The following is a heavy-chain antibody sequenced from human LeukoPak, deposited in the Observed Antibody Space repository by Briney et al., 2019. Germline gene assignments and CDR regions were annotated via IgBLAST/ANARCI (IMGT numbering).Heavy chain of an antibody. D-gene: IGHD1-26*01. CDR2: ISAYNGNT. V-gene: IGHV1-18*01. Sequence: GASVKVSCKASGYTFTSFGISWVRQAPGQGLEWMGRISAYNGNTNYAQKLQGRVTMTTDISARTAYMELRSLRSDDTAVYYCATTDHSGSYYAHDAFDIWGQGTMVTVSS. J-gene: IGHJ3*02. CDR1: GYTFTSFG. CDR3: ATTDHSGSYYAHDAFDI.